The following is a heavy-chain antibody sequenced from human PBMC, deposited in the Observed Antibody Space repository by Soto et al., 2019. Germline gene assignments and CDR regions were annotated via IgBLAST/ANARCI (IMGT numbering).Heavy chain of an antibody. V-gene: IGHV4-30-4*01. D-gene: IGHD6-13*01. CDR3: ARESPEQQLVREGYYYYGMDV. CDR2: IYYSGST. Sequence: SETLSLTCTVSGGSISSGDYYWSWIRQPPGKGLEWIGYIYYSGSTYYNPSLKSRVTISVDTSKNQFSLKLSSVTAADTAVYYCARESPEQQLVREGYYYYGMDVWGQGTTVTVSS. CDR1: GGSISSGDYY. J-gene: IGHJ6*02.